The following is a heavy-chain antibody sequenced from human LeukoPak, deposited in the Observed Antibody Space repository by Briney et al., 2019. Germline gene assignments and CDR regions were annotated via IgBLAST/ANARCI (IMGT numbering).Heavy chain of an antibody. CDR3: ARDPRNSGYPHTNWFFP. V-gene: IGHV1-69*05. CDR2: ITPIFGTA. J-gene: IGHJ5*02. Sequence: GASVKVSCKASGGTFSSYAISWVRQAPGQGLEWMGRITPIFGTANYAQKFQGRVTITTDESTSTAYMELSSLRSEDSAVYYCARDPRNSGYPHTNWFFPSGQGTLVTVSS. CDR1: GGTFSSYA. D-gene: IGHD5-12*01.